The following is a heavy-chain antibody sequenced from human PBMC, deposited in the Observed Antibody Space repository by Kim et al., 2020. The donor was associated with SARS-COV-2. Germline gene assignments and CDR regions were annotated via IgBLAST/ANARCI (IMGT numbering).Heavy chain of an antibody. CDR1: GGSISSSSYY. CDR3: VRDNYDILTGYYHAFDI. CDR2: IYYSGST. D-gene: IGHD3-9*01. J-gene: IGHJ3*02. V-gene: IGHV4-39*07. Sequence: SETLSLTCTVSGGSISSSSYYWGWIRQPPGKGLEWIGSIYYSGSTYYNPSLKSRVTISVDTSKNQFSLKLSSVTAADTAVYYCVRDNYDILTGYYHAFDIWGQGTMVTVSS.